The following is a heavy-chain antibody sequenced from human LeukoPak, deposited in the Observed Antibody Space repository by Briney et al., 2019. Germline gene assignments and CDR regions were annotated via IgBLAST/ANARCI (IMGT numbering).Heavy chain of an antibody. CDR2: INHSGST. Sequence: SETLSLTCAVYGGSFSGYYWSWIRQPPGKGLEWIGEINHSGSTNYNPSLKSRVTISVDTSKNQFSLKLSSVTAADTAVYYCARGRASSSWYLGTWGQGTLVTVSS. CDR3: ARGRASSSWYLGT. CDR1: GGSFSGYY. D-gene: IGHD6-13*01. V-gene: IGHV4-34*01. J-gene: IGHJ5*02.